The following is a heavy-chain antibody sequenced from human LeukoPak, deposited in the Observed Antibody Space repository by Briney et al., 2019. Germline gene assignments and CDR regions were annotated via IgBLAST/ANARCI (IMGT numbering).Heavy chain of an antibody. J-gene: IGHJ4*02. CDR2: IYPGDSDP. CDR3: ARQYYFDY. V-gene: IGHV5-51*01. CDR1: GYRFTSYW. Sequence: GESLKTSCKGSGYRFTSYWIGWVRQMPGKGLEWMGIIYPGDSDPRYSPSFQGQVTISADKSISTAYLQWSSLKASDTAMYYCARQYYFDYWGQGTLVTVSS.